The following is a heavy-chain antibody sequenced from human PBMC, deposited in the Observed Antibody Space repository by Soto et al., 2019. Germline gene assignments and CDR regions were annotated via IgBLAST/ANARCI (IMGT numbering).Heavy chain of an antibody. Sequence: GALRLSCAASGFTFSSYAMHWVRQAPGKGLEWVAVISYDGSNKYYADSVKGRFTISRDNSKNTLYLQMNSLRAEDTAVYYCARGTKTGYWGQGTLVTVSS. CDR1: GFTFSSYA. CDR3: ARGTKTGY. V-gene: IGHV3-30*04. J-gene: IGHJ4*02. D-gene: IGHD1-1*01. CDR2: ISYDGSNK.